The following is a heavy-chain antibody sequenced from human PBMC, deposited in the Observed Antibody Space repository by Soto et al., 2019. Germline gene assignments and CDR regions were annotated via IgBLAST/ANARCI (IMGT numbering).Heavy chain of an antibody. D-gene: IGHD6-13*01. CDR2: FYSSGST. CDR1: GGSISSYY. V-gene: IGHV4-59*08. CDR3: ARRYSSAFDI. J-gene: IGHJ3*02. Sequence: SETLSLTCTVSGGSISSYYWSWIRQPPGKGLEWIGYFYSSGSTNYNPSLKSRVTISVDTSKNQFSLKLSSVTAADTAVYYCARRYSSAFDIWGQGTMVTVSS.